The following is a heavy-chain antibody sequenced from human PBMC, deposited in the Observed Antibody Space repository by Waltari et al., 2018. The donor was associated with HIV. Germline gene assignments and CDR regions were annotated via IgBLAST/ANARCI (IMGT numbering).Heavy chain of an antibody. CDR2: MYYSGST. CDR3: ARHRGESVSDAFDM. CDR1: GASISSSSYY. J-gene: IGHJ3*02. D-gene: IGHD2-8*01. Sequence: QLQLQESGPGLVKPSETLSLTCTVSGASISSSSYYWGCIRQPPGKGLEWIGSMYYSGSTYYNPSLKSRVSISVATSKNQFSLKLSSVTAADTAVYYCARHRGESVSDAFDMWGQGTMVTVSS. V-gene: IGHV4-39*01.